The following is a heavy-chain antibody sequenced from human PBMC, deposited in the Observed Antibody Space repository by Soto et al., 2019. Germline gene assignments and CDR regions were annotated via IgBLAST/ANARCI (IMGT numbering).Heavy chain of an antibody. CDR3: TTDRAELSGAFDI. Sequence: VQLVESGGGLVKPGGSLRLSCAASGFTFSNAWMNWVRQAPGKGLEWVGRIKSKTDGGTTDYAAPVKGRFTISRDDSKNTRYLQMNSLITEDTAVYYCTTDRAELSGAFDIWGRGTMVTVSS. CDR2: IKSKTDGGTT. D-gene: IGHD1-1*01. J-gene: IGHJ3*02. V-gene: IGHV3-15*07. CDR1: GFTFSNAW.